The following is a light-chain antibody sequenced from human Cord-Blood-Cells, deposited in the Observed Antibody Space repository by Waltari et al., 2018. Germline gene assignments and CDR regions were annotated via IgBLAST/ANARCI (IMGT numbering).Light chain of an antibody. CDR2: DVS. V-gene: IGLV2-14*01. CDR1: SSDVGGYNY. Sequence: QSALTQPASVSGSPGQSITIPCTRTSSDVGGYNYVSWYQQHPGKAPKLMIYDVSKRPSGVSNRFSGSKSGNTASLTISGLQAEDEADYYCSSYTSSSTLVFGGGTKLTVL. CDR3: SSYTSSSTLV. J-gene: IGLJ2*01.